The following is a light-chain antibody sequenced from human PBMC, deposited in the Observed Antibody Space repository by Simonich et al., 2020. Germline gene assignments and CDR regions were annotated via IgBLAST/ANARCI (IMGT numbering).Light chain of an antibody. CDR3: CSYAGSYTLV. V-gene: IGLV2-11*01. CDR1: SSDVGGYNY. Sequence: QSALTQPASVSGSPGKSVTISCTGTSSDVGGYNYVPWYQQHPGKAPKLMIYDVSTRPSGVPDRFSGSKSGNTASLTISGLQAEDEADYYCCSYAGSYTLVFGGGTKLTVL. CDR2: DVS. J-gene: IGLJ2*01.